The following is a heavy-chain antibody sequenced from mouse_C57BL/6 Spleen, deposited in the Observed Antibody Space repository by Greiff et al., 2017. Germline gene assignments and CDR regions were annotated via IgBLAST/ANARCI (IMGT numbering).Heavy chain of an antibody. CDR2: IRSKSSNYAT. CDR1: GFTFNTYA. J-gene: IGHJ1*03. D-gene: IGHD1-1*01. Sequence: EVKVVESGGGLVQPKGSLKLSCAASGFTFNTYAMHWVRQAPGKGLEWVARIRSKSSNYATYYADSVKDRFTISRDDSQSMLYLQMNNLKTEDTAMYYCVRDDYGSSYDYWYFDVWGTGTTVTVSS. CDR3: VRDDYGSSYDYWYFDV. V-gene: IGHV10-3*01.